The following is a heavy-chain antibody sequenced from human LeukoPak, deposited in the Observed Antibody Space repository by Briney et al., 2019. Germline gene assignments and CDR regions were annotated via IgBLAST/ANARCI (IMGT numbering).Heavy chain of an antibody. J-gene: IGHJ5*02. V-gene: IGHV1-2*02. CDR2: INPNSGGT. Sequence: GASVKVSCKASGYTFTGYYMHWVRQAPGQGLEWMGWINPNSGGTNYAQKFQGRVTMTRDMSTSTVYMELSSLRSEDTAMYYCARALPHRRLMDTTMEQHWFDPWGQGTLVTVSS. CDR1: GYTFTGYY. D-gene: IGHD5-18*01. CDR3: ARALPHRRLMDTTMEQHWFDP.